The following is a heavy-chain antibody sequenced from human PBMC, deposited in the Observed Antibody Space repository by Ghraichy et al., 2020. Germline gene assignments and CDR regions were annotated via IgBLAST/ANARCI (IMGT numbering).Heavy chain of an antibody. D-gene: IGHD3-10*01. J-gene: IGHJ4*02. CDR3: ARDAVLVRGENFFDY. CDR1: GFTFSSYG. Sequence: GGSLRLSCAASGFTFSSYGIHWVRQAPGKGLEWVAVITYDGTNKFYGDSVKGRFTISRDNSKSTVFLQMNSLTSEDTAVYYCARDAVLVRGENFFDYWGQGTLVTVSS. CDR2: ITYDGTNK. V-gene: IGHV3-30*03.